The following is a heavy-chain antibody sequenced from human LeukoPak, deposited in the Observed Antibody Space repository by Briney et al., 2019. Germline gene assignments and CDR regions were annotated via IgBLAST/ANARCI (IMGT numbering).Heavy chain of an antibody. CDR2: IYYSGST. D-gene: IGHD5-24*01. Sequence: SETLSLTCTVSGVSISSYYGSWVRQPPGKGLEWLGYIYYSGSTNYNPSLKSRVTISVDTSKNQFSLKLSSVTAADTAVYYCARDGGDGYNPLDYWGQGTLVTVSS. V-gene: IGHV4-59*01. J-gene: IGHJ4*02. CDR3: ARDGGDGYNPLDY. CDR1: GVSISSYY.